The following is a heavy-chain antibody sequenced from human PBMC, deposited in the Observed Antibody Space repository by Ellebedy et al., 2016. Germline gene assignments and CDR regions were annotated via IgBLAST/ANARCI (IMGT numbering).Heavy chain of an antibody. J-gene: IGHJ4*02. CDR2: IWYDGSNK. Sequence: GESLKISCAASGFTFSSYGMHWVRQAPGKGLEWVAVIWYDGSNKYYADSVKGRFTISRDNSKNTLYLQMNSLRAEDTAVYYCARDQTRITIFGVVQSALGYWGQGTLVTVSS. D-gene: IGHD3-3*01. CDR3: ARDQTRITIFGVVQSALGY. CDR1: GFTFSSYG. V-gene: IGHV3-33*01.